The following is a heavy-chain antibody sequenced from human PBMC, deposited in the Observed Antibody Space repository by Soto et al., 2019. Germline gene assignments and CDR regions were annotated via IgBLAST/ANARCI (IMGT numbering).Heavy chain of an antibody. CDR1: GFSLTTSGVG. V-gene: IGHV2-5*02. D-gene: IGHD3-3*01. CDR3: AHRVLRTVFGLVTTTAIFFDF. Sequence: QITLNESGPTVVRPTETLTLTCRFSGFSLTTSGVGVGWIRQSPGKAPEWLALIYWDDDKRYSGSLKSRLTITKDTSKNQVVLTVSDLDPTDTATYYCAHRVLRTVFGLVTTTAIFFDFWGPGTPVAVSS. J-gene: IGHJ4*02. CDR2: IYWDDDK.